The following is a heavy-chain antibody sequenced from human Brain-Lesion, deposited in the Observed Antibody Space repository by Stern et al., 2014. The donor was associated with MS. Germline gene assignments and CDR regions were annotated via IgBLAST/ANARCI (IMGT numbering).Heavy chain of an antibody. J-gene: IGHJ4*02. D-gene: IGHD4-17*01. CDR1: GGPISSHSYY. V-gene: IGHV4-61*02. Sequence: VQLVESGPGLVKPSQTLSLPCTVSGGPISSHSYYWSWIRQPAGKGLEWIGRIYASGNTNYNPSLKSRVSISVDTSKNQLARRLSSVTASDTAVYYCARDYGDLEFDLWGQGTLVTVSS. CDR2: IYASGNT. CDR3: ARDYGDLEFDL.